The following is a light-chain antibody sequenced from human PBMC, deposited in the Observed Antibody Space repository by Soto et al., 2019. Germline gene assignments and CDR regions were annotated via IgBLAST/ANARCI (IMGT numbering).Light chain of an antibody. CDR2: DAS. CDR1: QSVSSY. CDR3: QQRSNWPPKYT. Sequence: EIVLTQSPATLSLSPGERATLSCRASQSVSSYLAWYQQKPGQAPRLLIYDASNRATGIPARFSVSESGTDFTLTIISIETEDFAVYYCQQRSNWPPKYTFSQGTKLEIK. J-gene: IGKJ2*01. V-gene: IGKV3-11*01.